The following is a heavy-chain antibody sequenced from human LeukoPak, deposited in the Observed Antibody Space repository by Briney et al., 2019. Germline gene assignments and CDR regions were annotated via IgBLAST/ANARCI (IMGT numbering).Heavy chain of an antibody. J-gene: IGHJ6*02. CDR3: ARDDTYYYGSGSYYNRYYYGMDV. V-gene: IGHV1-69*04. D-gene: IGHD3-10*01. CDR2: IIPILGIA. Sequence: GASVKVSCKASGYTFTSYYMHWVRQAPGQGLEWMGRIIPILGIANYAQKFQGRVAITADKSTSTAYMELSSLRSEDTAVYYCARDDTYYYGSGSYYNRYYYGMDVWGQGTTVTVSS. CDR1: GYTFTSYY.